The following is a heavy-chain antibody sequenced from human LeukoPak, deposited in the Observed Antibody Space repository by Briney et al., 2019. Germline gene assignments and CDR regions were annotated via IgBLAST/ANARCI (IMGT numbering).Heavy chain of an antibody. J-gene: IGHJ5*02. CDR2: INIGGTNT. V-gene: IGHV3-11*01. CDR1: GFTFNDYY. CDR3: ATDGAGFDT. Sequence: GGSLRLSCAASGFTFNDYYMSWIRQAPGEGLEWLSYINIGGTNTHYADSVKGRFTISRDNAMKSLYLEMNNLRAEDTAVYYCATDGAGFDTWGQGVLVTVSS.